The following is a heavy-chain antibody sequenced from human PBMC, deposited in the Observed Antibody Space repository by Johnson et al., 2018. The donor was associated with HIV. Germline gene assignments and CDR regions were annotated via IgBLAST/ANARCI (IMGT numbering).Heavy chain of an antibody. D-gene: IGHD3-3*01. CDR2: ISSNGGST. CDR3: ARDRSVLQFLEGPAAFDI. V-gene: IGHV3-64*01. CDR1: GFTFSSYA. Sequence: EVQLVESGGGLVQPGGSLRLSCAASGFTFSSYAMHWVRQAPGKGLEYVSAISSNGGSTYYANSVKGRFTISRDNSKNTLYLQMGSLRAEDMAVYYCARDRSVLQFLEGPAAFDIWGQGTMVTVSS. J-gene: IGHJ3*02.